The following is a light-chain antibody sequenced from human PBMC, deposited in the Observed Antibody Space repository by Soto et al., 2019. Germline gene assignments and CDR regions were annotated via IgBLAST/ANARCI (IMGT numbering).Light chain of an antibody. Sequence: EIVMTQSPATLSVSPGERATLSCRASQSVGSDLSWYQQQPGQAPRLVIYDIFTRPTGVPTRISSGESGTEFTLTISSLQAEDFAFYYCQSYNSSVLTFCGGTKVEIK. CDR1: QSVGSD. V-gene: IGKV3D-15*01. CDR3: QSYNSSVLT. J-gene: IGKJ4*01. CDR2: DIF.